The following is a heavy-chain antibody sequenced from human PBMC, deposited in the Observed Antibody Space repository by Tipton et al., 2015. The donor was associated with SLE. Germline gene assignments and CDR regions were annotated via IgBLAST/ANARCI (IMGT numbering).Heavy chain of an antibody. CDR1: DGSISSSSYY. CDR3: ARRGWSGLTDDAFDV. V-gene: IGHV4-39*07. D-gene: IGHD3-9*01. J-gene: IGHJ3*01. CDR2: IYYSGST. Sequence: LRLSCTVSDGSISSSSYYWGWIRQPPGKGLEWIGSIYYSGSTYYNPSLKSRVTISVDTSKNQFSLKLSSVTAADTAVYYCARRGWSGLTDDAFDVWGQGTMVTVSS.